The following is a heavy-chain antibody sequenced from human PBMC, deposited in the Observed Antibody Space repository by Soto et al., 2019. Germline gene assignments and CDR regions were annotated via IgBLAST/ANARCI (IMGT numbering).Heavy chain of an antibody. J-gene: IGHJ4*02. V-gene: IGHV4-34*01. CDR1: GGSFSGYY. Sequence: QVQLQQWGAGLLKPSETLSLTCAASGGSFSGYYWNWIRQPPGKGLEWMGEINHSGSTNYNPSLKSRATLSGDTSKNQFSLKLSSVTAADTAVYYSARGWGRIFDYWGQGTLVTVSS. D-gene: IGHD7-27*01. CDR3: ARGWGRIFDY. CDR2: INHSGST.